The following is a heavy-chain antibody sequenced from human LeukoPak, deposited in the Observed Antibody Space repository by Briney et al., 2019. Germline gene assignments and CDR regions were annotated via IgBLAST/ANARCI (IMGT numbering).Heavy chain of an antibody. CDR2: IYSGGST. V-gene: IGHV3-53*01. Sequence: GGSLRLSCAASGFTVSSNYMSWVRQAPGKGLEWVSVIYSGGSTYYADSVKGRFTISRDNSKNTLYLQMNSLRAEDTAVYYCAKDLKYYYDSSGYSDYWGQGTLVTVSS. J-gene: IGHJ4*02. CDR1: GFTVSSNY. D-gene: IGHD3-22*01. CDR3: AKDLKYYYDSSGYSDY.